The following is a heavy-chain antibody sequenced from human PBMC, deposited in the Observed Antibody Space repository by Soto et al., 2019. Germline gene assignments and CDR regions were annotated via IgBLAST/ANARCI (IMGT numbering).Heavy chain of an antibody. CDR1: GFTFSSYW. CDR2: IKQDGSEK. J-gene: IGHJ6*02. V-gene: IGHV3-7*04. CDR3: AREGFRGVMSYYGMAV. D-gene: IGHD3-16*01. Sequence: GGSLRLSCAASGFTFSSYWMSWVRQAPGKGLEWVANIKQDGSEKYYVDSVKGRFTISRDNAKTSLYLQMNSLRAEDTAVYYCAREGFRGVMSYYGMAVWGQGTTVTVSS.